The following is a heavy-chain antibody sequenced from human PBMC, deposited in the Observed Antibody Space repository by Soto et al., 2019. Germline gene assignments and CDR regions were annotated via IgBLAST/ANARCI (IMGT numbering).Heavy chain of an antibody. Sequence: PSETLSLTCAVYGGSFSSYYWSWIRQPPGKGLEWIGEINHSGSTNYNPSLKSRVTISVDTSKNQFSLKLSSVTAADTAVYYCARRSRQVNWFDPWGQGTLVTVSS. CDR3: ARRSRQVNWFDP. V-gene: IGHV4-34*01. CDR2: INHSGST. D-gene: IGHD1-26*01. J-gene: IGHJ5*02. CDR1: GGSFSSYY.